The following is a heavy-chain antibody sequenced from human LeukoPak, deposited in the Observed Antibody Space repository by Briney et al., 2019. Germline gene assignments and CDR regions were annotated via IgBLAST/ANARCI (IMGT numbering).Heavy chain of an antibody. J-gene: IGHJ4*02. CDR1: GFTFSSYS. CDR3: ERGAYYDDSSGYYD. Sequence: GGSLRLSCAASGFTFSSYSMNWVRQAPGKGLEWVSSISSSSSYIYYADSVKGRFTISRDNAKKSLYLQMNSLRAEETAVYYCERGAYYDDSSGYYDWGQGTLVTVSS. V-gene: IGHV3-21*01. D-gene: IGHD3-22*01. CDR2: ISSSSSYI.